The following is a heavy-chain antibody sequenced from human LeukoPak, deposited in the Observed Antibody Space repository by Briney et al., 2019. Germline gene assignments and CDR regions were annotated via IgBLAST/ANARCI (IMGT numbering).Heavy chain of an antibody. D-gene: IGHD6-6*01. Sequence: SETLSLTCTVSGGSISSYYWSRIRQPPGKGLEWIGYIYYSGSTNYNPSLKSRVTISVDTSKNQFSLKLSSVTAADTAVYYCARQVAARHNWFDPWGQGTLVTVSS. CDR1: GGSISSYY. CDR3: ARQVAARHNWFDP. V-gene: IGHV4-59*08. J-gene: IGHJ5*02. CDR2: IYYSGST.